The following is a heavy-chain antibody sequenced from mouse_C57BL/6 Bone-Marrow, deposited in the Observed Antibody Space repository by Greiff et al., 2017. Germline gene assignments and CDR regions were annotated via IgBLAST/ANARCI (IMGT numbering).Heavy chain of an antibody. D-gene: IGHD1-1*01. CDR3: ARLHYGSRPDYFDY. CDR1: GYTFTSYG. Sequence: QVLLQQSGAELARPGASVTLSCKASGYTFTSYGISWVKQRTGQGLEWIGEIYPRRGNTYYNEKFKGKATLTADKSSSTAYMELRSLTSEDSAVYFCARLHYGSRPDYFDYWGQGTTLTVSS. CDR2: IYPRRGNT. V-gene: IGHV1-81*01. J-gene: IGHJ2*01.